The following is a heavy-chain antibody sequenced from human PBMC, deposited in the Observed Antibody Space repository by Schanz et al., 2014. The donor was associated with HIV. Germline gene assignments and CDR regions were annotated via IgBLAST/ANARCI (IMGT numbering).Heavy chain of an antibody. CDR3: ARERMTANWKAGMDV. CDR2: ISYDGSNK. Sequence: QVQLVESGGGLVKPGGSLRLSCAASGFSFSSYGMHWVRQAPGKGLEWVAVISYDGSNKYYADSVKGRFTISRDNSKNTLYLQVNSLRAEDTAVYYCARERMTANWKAGMDVWGQGTTVTVSS. CDR1: GFSFSSYG. V-gene: IGHV3-30*03. J-gene: IGHJ6*02. D-gene: IGHD2-21*02.